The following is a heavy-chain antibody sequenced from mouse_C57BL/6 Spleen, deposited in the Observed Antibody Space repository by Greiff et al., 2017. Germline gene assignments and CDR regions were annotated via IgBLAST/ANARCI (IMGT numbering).Heavy chain of an antibody. CDR1: GYTFTSYW. CDR3: ARVGDD. D-gene: IGHD1-1*02. CDR2: IDPSDSYT. J-gene: IGHJ4*01. Sequence: VQLQQPGAELVMPGASVKLSCKASGYTFTSYWMHWVKQRPGQGLEWIGEIDPSDSYTNYNQKFKGKSTLTVDKSSSPAYMQLSSLTSEDSAVYYCARVGDDWGQGTSVTVSS. V-gene: IGHV1-69*01.